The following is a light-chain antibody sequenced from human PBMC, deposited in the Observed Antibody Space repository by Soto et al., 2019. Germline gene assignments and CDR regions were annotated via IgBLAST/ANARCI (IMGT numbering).Light chain of an antibody. Sequence: DIQLTQSPSFLSASVGDRVVIACRASQGISSYLAWYQQKPGKAPKLLIYAASTLQSGVPSRFRGSGSGTEFTLTISRLQPEDFVTYYCLQDHDDSWTFGQGTKVDIK. J-gene: IGKJ1*01. CDR3: LQDHDDSWT. CDR2: AAS. V-gene: IGKV1-9*01. CDR1: QGISSY.